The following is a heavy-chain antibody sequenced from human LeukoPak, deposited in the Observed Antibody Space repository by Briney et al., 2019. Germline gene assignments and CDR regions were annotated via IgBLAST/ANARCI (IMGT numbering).Heavy chain of an antibody. J-gene: IGHJ6*02. Sequence: SETLSLTCTVSGGSISSYYWSWIRQPPGKGLEWIGYIYYSGSTNYNPSLKSRVTILVDTSKNQFSLKLSSVTAADTAVYYCARGGGYSGYDLLYYYYYGMDVWGQGTTVTVSS. CDR1: GGSISSYY. CDR3: ARGGGYSGYDLLYYYYYGMDV. D-gene: IGHD5-12*01. CDR2: IYYSGST. V-gene: IGHV4-59*01.